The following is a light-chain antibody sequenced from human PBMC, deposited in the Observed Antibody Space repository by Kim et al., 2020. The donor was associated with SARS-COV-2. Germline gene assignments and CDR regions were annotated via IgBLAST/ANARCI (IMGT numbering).Light chain of an antibody. CDR2: GAS. V-gene: IGKV3-15*01. Sequence: SPGEGATLTCRASQSVGQSLAWYQQKPGQAPRLLIYGASSRATGIPARFSGSGSGTEFTLTISGLQSEDFAVYYCQQYDNWPPLTFGGGTKVDIK. J-gene: IGKJ4*01. CDR3: QQYDNWPPLT. CDR1: QSVGQS.